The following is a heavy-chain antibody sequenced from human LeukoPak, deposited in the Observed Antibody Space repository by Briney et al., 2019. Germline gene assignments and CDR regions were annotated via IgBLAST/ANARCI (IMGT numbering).Heavy chain of an antibody. CDR2: IYTSGST. V-gene: IGHV4-4*07. CDR1: GGSISSYY. J-gene: IGHJ4*02. D-gene: IGHD6-13*01. CDR3: ARGPFGYSSSWYEDY. Sequence: PSETLSLTCTVSGGSISSYYWSWIRQPAGKGLEWIGRIYTSGSTNYNPSLKSRVTMSVDTSKNQFSLKLSSVTAADTAVYYCARGPFGYSSSWYEDYWGQGTLVTVSS.